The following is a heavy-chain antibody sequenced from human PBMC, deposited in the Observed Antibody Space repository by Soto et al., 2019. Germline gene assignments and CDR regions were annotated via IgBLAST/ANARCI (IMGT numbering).Heavy chain of an antibody. CDR1: GFTFSSYS. D-gene: IGHD3-3*01. CDR2: ISSSSSTI. CDR3: ERDCLVRDFWRGYYLPDAFYI. V-gene: IGHV3-48*02. Sequence: EVQLVESGGGLVQPGWSLRLSCAASGFTFSSYSMNWVRQSPGKGLEWVSYISSSSSTIYYADSVKGRFTISRDNAKNSLYLQMNSLREEDTAVYYCERDCLVRDFWRGYYLPDAFYIWGQWTMVTVSS. J-gene: IGHJ3*02.